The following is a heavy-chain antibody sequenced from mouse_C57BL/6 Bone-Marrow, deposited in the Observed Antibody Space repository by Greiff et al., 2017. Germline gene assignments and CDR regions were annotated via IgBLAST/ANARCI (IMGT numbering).Heavy chain of an antibody. CDR3: ARSDSNYEEVLAY. Sequence: VQLHQPGAELVKPGASVKLSCKASGYTFTSYWMHWVKQRPGQGLEWIGELDPSASYTTYNQKFKGKAPLTVDTSSSTAYMQLSSLTSEDSAVYYCARSDSNYEEVLAYWGQGTLVTVAA. CDR2: LDPSASYT. CDR1: GYTFTSYW. V-gene: IGHV1-50*01. J-gene: IGHJ3*01. D-gene: IGHD2-5*01.